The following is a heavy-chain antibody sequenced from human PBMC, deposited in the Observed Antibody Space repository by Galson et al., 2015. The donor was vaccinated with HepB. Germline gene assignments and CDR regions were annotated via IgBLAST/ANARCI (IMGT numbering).Heavy chain of an antibody. Sequence: SLRLSCAASGFTFNAYGMHWVRQAPGKGLEWVAVIRFDGTDKYYADSVKGRFTISRDNSKNTLYLQMNSLRAGDTAVYYCARFGSSWSGNYYYGMDVWGQGTTVSVSS. V-gene: IGHV3-33*01. J-gene: IGHJ6*02. D-gene: IGHD6-13*01. CDR1: GFTFNAYG. CDR2: IRFDGTDK. CDR3: ARFGSSWSGNYYYGMDV.